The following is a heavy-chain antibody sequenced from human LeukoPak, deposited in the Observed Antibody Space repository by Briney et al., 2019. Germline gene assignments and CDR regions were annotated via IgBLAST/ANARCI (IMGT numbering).Heavy chain of an antibody. D-gene: IGHD2-2*01. CDR2: ISTYNGNT. CDR3: ARDLARVVVVPSATDY. V-gene: IGHV1-18*01. CDR1: GYSFGYFG. J-gene: IGHJ4*02. Sequence: ASVKVSSKTSGYSFGYFGITWVRLAPGQGLEWMGWISTYNGNTEYAQRFQGRLTLTTDTSTSTVYMELRSLRSDDTAIYYCARDLARVVVVPSATDYWGQGTQVTVSS.